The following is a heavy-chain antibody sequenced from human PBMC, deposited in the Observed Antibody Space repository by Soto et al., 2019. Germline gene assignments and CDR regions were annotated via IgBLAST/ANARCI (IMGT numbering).Heavy chain of an antibody. CDR3: ARDLHLLWFGETYGMDV. V-gene: IGHV1-46*01. J-gene: IGHJ6*02. D-gene: IGHD3-10*01. CDR1: GYTFTSYY. Sequence: GASVKVSCKASGYTFTSYYMHWVRQAPGQGLEWMGIINPSGGSTSYAQKFQGRVTMTRDTSTSTVYMELSSLRSEDTAVYYCARDLHLLWFGETYGMDVWGQGTTVTVSS. CDR2: INPSGGST.